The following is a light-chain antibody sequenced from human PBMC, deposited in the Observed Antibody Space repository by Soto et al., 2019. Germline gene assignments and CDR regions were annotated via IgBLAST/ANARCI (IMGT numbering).Light chain of an antibody. V-gene: IGKV3-15*01. CDR1: QSAYSSY. J-gene: IGKJ4*01. CDR3: QQYHTWPIT. Sequence: PGDRATLSCRSSQSAYSSYLSWYQQKPGQAPRLLISGASTGATGIPARFSGSGSGTEFTLTISSLQSEDCAIYYCQQYHTWPITFGGGTKVDIK. CDR2: GAS.